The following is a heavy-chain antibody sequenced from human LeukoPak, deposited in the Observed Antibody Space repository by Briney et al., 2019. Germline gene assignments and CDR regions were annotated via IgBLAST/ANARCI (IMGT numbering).Heavy chain of an antibody. J-gene: IGHJ6*03. D-gene: IGHD6-19*01. V-gene: IGHV3-30*02. Sequence: GGSLRLSCAASGFTFSSYSMNWVRQAPGKGLEWVAFIRYDGSNKYYADSVKGRFTISRDNSKNTLYLQMNSLRAEDTAVYYCARLAVAGPYYYMDVWGKGTTVTISS. CDR1: GFTFSSYS. CDR2: IRYDGSNK. CDR3: ARLAVAGPYYYMDV.